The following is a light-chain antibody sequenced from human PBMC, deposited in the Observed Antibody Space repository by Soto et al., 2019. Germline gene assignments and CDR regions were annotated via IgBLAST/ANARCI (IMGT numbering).Light chain of an antibody. CDR2: KAS. CDR1: QSISSW. J-gene: IGKJ4*01. Sequence: DIQMTQSPSTLSASVGDRVTITCRASQSISSWLAWYQQKPGKAPKLLIYKASSLESGVPSRFSGSGSGTEFTLTISSLKPDDFATYDCQQYNSYPLTFGGGTKVEIK. V-gene: IGKV1-5*03. CDR3: QQYNSYPLT.